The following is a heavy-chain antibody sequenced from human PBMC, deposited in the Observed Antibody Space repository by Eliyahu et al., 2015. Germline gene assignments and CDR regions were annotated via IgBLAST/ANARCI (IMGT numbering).Heavy chain of an antibody. V-gene: IGHV3-66*02. CDR3: ARAVDTSGYYERLDF. Sequence: EVQLXXSXGNLVQPGGSLSLSCATPGFPVSSNHRSWVRQAPGKGVEWVSVIYSGGSRHYADSVKGRFTISRDNSKNTLFLHMTSLRPEDTAVYYCARAVDTSGYYERLDFWGQGTLVTVSS. J-gene: IGHJ4*02. CDR2: IYSGGSR. D-gene: IGHD3-22*01. CDR1: GFPVSSNH.